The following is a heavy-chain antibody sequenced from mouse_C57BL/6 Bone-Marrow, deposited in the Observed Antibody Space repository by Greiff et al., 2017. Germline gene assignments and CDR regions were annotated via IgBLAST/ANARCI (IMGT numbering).Heavy chain of an antibody. Sequence: VQLQQSGPELVKPGASVKMSCKASGYTFTDYNMHWVKQSHGKSLEWIGYINPNNGGTSYNQKFKGKATLTVNTSSSTAYMELRSLTAKDTAVYYGARGMYGYDWFDNGSQGTTLTVSS. CDR1: GYTFTDYN. J-gene: IGHJ2*01. V-gene: IGHV1-22*01. CDR2: INPNNGGT. CDR3: ARGMYGYDWFDN. D-gene: IGHD2-2*01.